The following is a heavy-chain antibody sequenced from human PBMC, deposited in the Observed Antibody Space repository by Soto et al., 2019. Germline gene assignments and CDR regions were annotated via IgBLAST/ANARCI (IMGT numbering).Heavy chain of an antibody. J-gene: IGHJ4*02. CDR1: GFTFSSYA. D-gene: IGHD6-13*01. V-gene: IGHV3-23*01. CDR2: ISGSGGST. CDR3: ALGKIAAAGPYYFDY. Sequence: EVQLLESGGGLVQPGGSLRLSCAASGFTFSSYAMSWVRQAPRKGLEWVSAISGSGGSTYNADSVKGRFTISRDNSKNTLYLQMNSLRAEDTAVYYCALGKIAAAGPYYFDYWGQGTLVTVSS.